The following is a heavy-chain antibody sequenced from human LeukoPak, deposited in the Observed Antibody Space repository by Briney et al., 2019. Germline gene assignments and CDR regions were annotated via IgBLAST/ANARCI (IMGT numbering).Heavy chain of an antibody. J-gene: IGHJ5*02. CDR3: ARANAVQYYDFWSGYYTGYNWFDP. CDR2: MNPNSGNT. CDR1: GYTFTSYD. D-gene: IGHD3-3*01. Sequence: ASVNVSFKASGYTFTSYDINWVRQATGQGLEWMGWMNPNSGNTGYAQKFRGRVTMTRNTSISTAYMELSSLRSEDTAVYYCARANAVQYYDFWSGYYTGYNWFDPWGQGTLVTVSS. V-gene: IGHV1-8*01.